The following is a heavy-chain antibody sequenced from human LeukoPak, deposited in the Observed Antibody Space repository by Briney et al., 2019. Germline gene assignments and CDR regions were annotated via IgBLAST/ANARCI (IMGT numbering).Heavy chain of an antibody. V-gene: IGHV4-38-2*02. CDR3: ARAEKGIWFYEWGTWAPEDNWFDP. CDR2: IYHSGTT. CDR1: GYSISSGYF. Sequence: PSETLSLTCTVSGYSISSGYFWGWIRQPPGKGLEWIGSIYHSGTTYYNPSLKSRVTMSVDTSKNQFSLKLSSVTAADTAVYYCARAEKGIWFYEWGTWAPEDNWFDPWGQGTLVTVSS. D-gene: IGHD3-10*01. J-gene: IGHJ5*02.